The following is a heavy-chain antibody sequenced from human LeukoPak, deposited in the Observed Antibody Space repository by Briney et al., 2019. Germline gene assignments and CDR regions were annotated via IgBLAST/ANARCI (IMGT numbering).Heavy chain of an antibody. CDR2: IDPSSTYI. CDR1: GFTFSSYA. D-gene: IGHD3-22*01. CDR3: ARATNYYDSSFMDV. J-gene: IGHJ6*02. Sequence: GRSLRLSCAASGFTFSSYAMHWVRQAPGKGLEWVSSIDPSSTYIYYADSVKGRFTISRDNAQNSLYLQMNSLRAEDTAVYYCARATNYYDSSFMDVWGQGTTVTVSS. V-gene: IGHV3-21*01.